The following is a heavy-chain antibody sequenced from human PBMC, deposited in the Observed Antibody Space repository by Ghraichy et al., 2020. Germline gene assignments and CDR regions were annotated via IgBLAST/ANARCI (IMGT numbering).Heavy chain of an antibody. V-gene: IGHV4-59*01. Sequence: SETLSPTCTVSGDSIRPYFWIWIRQPPGKGLELIGYTHYSGSTNYSPSLKSRVTISMQTSTNQVSLNLTSVTAADTAVYYCARETNNAVDSWGQGTLVTVSS. CDR3: ARETNNAVDS. J-gene: IGHJ4*02. D-gene: IGHD1/OR15-1a*01. CDR2: THYSGST. CDR1: GDSIRPYF.